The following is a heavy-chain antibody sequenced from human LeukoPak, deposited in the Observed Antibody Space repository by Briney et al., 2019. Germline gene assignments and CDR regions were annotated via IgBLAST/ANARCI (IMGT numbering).Heavy chain of an antibody. J-gene: IGHJ4*02. CDR2: IYTSGST. CDR3: VVQYYDFWSGYYASDY. D-gene: IGHD3-3*01. V-gene: IGHV4-61*02. CDR1: GGTISSGSYY. Sequence: SQTLSLTCTVSGGTISSGSYYWSWIRQPAGKGLEWIGRIYTSGSTNYNPSLKSRVTISVDTSKNQFSLKLSSVTAADTAVSYCVVQYYDFWSGYYASDYWGQGTLVTVSS.